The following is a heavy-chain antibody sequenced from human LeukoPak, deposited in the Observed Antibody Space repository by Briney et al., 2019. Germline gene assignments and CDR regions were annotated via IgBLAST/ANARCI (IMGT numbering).Heavy chain of an antibody. Sequence: KSSETLSLTCTVSGYSISSNYYWGWIRQPPGKGLEWIGNIYHSGSISYNPSLKSRVTISVDTSKNQFSLKLTSVTAADTAVYYCARALEGTTGRFDYWGQGTLVTVSS. D-gene: IGHD1-7*01. CDR2: IYHSGSI. CDR3: ARALEGTTGRFDY. J-gene: IGHJ4*02. CDR1: GYSISSNYY. V-gene: IGHV4-38-2*02.